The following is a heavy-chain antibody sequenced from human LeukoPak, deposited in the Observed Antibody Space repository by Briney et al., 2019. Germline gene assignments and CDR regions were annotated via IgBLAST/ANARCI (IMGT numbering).Heavy chain of an antibody. CDR2: INPNSDGT. CDR1: GYTFTGYY. CDR3: AREKAMVRGVITWFDP. Sequence: ASVKVSCKASGYTFTGYYMHWVRQAPGQGLEWMGWINPNSDGTNYAQKFQGRVTMTRDTSISTAYMELSRLRSDDTAVYYCAREKAMVRGVITWFDPWGQGTLVTVSS. J-gene: IGHJ5*02. D-gene: IGHD3-10*01. V-gene: IGHV1-2*02.